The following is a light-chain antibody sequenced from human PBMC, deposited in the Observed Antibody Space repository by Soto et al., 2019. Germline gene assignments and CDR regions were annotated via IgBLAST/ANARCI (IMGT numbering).Light chain of an antibody. Sequence: QSALTQPASVSGSPGQSITISCTGTSSDVGGYNYVSWYQQSPGKAPKLMIYEVSNRPSGGSNRFSGSKSGNTASLTISGLQAEDEADYYCTSYTTSSTYVFGTGTKVTVL. CDR3: TSYTTSSTYV. V-gene: IGLV2-14*01. CDR2: EVS. CDR1: SSDVGGYNY. J-gene: IGLJ1*01.